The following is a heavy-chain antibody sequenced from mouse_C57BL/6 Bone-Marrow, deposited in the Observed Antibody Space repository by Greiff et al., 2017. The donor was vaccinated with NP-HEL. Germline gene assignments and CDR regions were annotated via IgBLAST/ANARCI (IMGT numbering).Heavy chain of an antibody. V-gene: IGHV2-2*01. D-gene: IGHD1-1*01. Sequence: VQLKESGPGLVQPSQSLSITCTASGFSLTSYGVHWVRQSPGKGLEWLGVIWSGGSTDYNAAFISRLSISKDNSKSQVFLKMNSLQADDTAIYYCASYGSPWYFDVWGTGTTVTVSS. J-gene: IGHJ1*03. CDR1: GFSLTSYG. CDR2: IWSGGST. CDR3: ASYGSPWYFDV.